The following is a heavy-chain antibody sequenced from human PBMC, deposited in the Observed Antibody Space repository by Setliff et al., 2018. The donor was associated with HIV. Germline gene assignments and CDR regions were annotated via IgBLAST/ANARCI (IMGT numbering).Heavy chain of an antibody. V-gene: IGHV1-69*05. Sequence: GASVKVSCKASGGTFSSYAISWVRQAPGQGLEWMGGIIPIFGTATYAQKFQGRVTMTRDTSTSTVYMELSSLRSEDTAVYYCARDVVASYYYYMDVWGKGTTVTVSS. D-gene: IGHD2-2*01. CDR2: IIPIFGTA. J-gene: IGHJ6*03. CDR1: GGTFSSYA. CDR3: ARDVVASYYYYMDV.